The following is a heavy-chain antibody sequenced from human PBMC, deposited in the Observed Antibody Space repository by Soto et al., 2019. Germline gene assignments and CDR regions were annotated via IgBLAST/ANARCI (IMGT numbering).Heavy chain of an antibody. D-gene: IGHD2-8*01. J-gene: IGHJ4*02. Sequence: SVKVSCKASGFTFTSSAFQWVRQARGQRLEWIGWIAVGSGYTNYAQRFQDRVTLTRDMSTATTYMELSRLTSEDTAIYYCAADATAWQQMVPSDYWGQGTLVTVAS. V-gene: IGHV1-58*01. CDR3: AADATAWQQMVPSDY. CDR1: GFTFTSSA. CDR2: IAVGSGYT.